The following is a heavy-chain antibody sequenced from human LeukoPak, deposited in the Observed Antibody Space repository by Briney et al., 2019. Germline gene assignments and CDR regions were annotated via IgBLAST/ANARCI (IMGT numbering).Heavy chain of an antibody. CDR2: IRASDGST. J-gene: IGHJ4*02. CDR3: AKLTTGWFEDF. CDR1: GFSLTAYA. Sequence: GGSLRLSCAASGFSLTAYAMTWVRQAPGKGLEWVSAIRASDGSTFYADSVKGRFTISRDSSKNTLYLQMNDLRDEDTAVYYCAKLTTGWFEDFWGQGTLVTVSS. D-gene: IGHD6-19*01. V-gene: IGHV3-23*01.